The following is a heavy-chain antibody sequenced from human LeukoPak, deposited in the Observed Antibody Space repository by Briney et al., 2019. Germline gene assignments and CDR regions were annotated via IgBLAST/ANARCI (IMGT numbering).Heavy chain of an antibody. Sequence: GRSLRLSCAASGFTFSSYAMHWVRQAPGKGLEWVAVISYDGSNKYYADSVKGRFTISRDNSKNTLYLQMNSLRAEDTAVYYCARDLRGLTGYYLDAFDIWGQGTMVTVSS. CDR1: GFTFSSYA. D-gene: IGHD3-9*01. J-gene: IGHJ3*02. CDR2: ISYDGSNK. CDR3: ARDLRGLTGYYLDAFDI. V-gene: IGHV3-30*04.